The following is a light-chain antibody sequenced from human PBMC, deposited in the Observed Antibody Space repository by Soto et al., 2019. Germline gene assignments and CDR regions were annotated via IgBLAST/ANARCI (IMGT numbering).Light chain of an antibody. Sequence: DLQMTQSPSSLSASVGDRVTIICQASQDITNYLNWYQQKPGKAPKLLIYDASNLETGVPSRFSGSGSGTHFSFTISSLQPEDIATYYCQQYDNAPFTFGQGTRLEMK. CDR1: QDITNY. CDR2: DAS. V-gene: IGKV1-33*01. J-gene: IGKJ5*01. CDR3: QQYDNAPFT.